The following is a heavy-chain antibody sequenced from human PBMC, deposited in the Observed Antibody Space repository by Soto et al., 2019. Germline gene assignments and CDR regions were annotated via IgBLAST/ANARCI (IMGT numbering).Heavy chain of an antibody. D-gene: IGHD6-13*01. CDR3: ARARGSPTVFDY. Sequence: SETLSLTCAVYGGSFSGYYWSWIRQPPGKGLEWIGEINHSGSTNYNPSLKRRVTISVDTSKNQFSLKLSSVTAADTAVYYFARARGSPTVFDYWGQGTLVTVSS. CDR1: GGSFSGYY. CDR2: INHSGST. V-gene: IGHV4-34*01. J-gene: IGHJ4*02.